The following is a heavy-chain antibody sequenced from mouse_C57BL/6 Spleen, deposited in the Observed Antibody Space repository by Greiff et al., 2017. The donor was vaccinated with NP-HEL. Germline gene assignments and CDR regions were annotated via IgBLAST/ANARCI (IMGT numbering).Heavy chain of an antibody. CDR2: INPNNGGT. J-gene: IGHJ3*01. Sequence: EVQLQQSGPELVKPGASVKISCKASGYTFTDYYMNWVKQSLGKSLEWIGDINPNNGGTSYNQKFKGKATLTVDKSSSTAYMELRSLTSEDSAVYYCARKDYGSSWFAYWGQGTLVTVSA. CDR3: ARKDYGSSWFAY. D-gene: IGHD1-1*01. V-gene: IGHV1-26*01. CDR1: GYTFTDYY.